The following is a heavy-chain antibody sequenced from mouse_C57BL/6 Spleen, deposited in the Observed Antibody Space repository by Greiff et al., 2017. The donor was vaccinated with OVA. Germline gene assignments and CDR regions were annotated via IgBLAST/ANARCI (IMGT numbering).Heavy chain of an antibody. Sequence: VKLQQPGAELVRPGTSVKLSCKASGYTFTSYWMHWVKQRPGQGLEWIGVIDPSDSYTNYNQKFKGKATLTVDTSSSTAYLQLSSLTSEDSAVYYCARRGTSRLYYAMDYWGQGTSVTVSS. J-gene: IGHJ4*01. CDR2: IDPSDSYT. CDR1: GYTFTSYW. D-gene: IGHD6-1*01. V-gene: IGHV1-59*01. CDR3: ARRGTSRLYYAMDY.